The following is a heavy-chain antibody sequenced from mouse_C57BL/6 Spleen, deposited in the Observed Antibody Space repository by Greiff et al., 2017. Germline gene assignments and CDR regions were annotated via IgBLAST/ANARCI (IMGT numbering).Heavy chain of an antibody. CDR1: GYTFTSYW. Sequence: QVQLQQPGAELVRPGSSVKLSCKASGYTFTSYWMHWVKQRPIQGLEWIGNIDPSDSETHYNQKFKDKATLTVDKSSSAAYMQLSSLTSEDSAVYYCARGGFTTVVADYWGQGTTLTVSS. D-gene: IGHD1-1*01. CDR3: ARGGFTTVVADY. J-gene: IGHJ2*01. CDR2: IDPSDSET. V-gene: IGHV1-52*01.